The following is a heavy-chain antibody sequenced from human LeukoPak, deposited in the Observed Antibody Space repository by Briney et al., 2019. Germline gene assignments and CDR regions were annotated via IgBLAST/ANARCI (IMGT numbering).Heavy chain of an antibody. CDR2: IYHSGST. CDR3: ARLHRGGSSSWAAVDDY. V-gene: IGHV4-4*02. CDR1: GGSISSSNW. D-gene: IGHD6-13*01. J-gene: IGHJ4*02. Sequence: SGTLSLTCAVSGGSISSSNWWSWVRQPPGKGLEWIGEIYHSGSTNYNPSLKSRVTISVDTSKNQFSLKLSSVTAADTAVYYCARLHRGGSSSWAAVDDYWGQGTLVTVSS.